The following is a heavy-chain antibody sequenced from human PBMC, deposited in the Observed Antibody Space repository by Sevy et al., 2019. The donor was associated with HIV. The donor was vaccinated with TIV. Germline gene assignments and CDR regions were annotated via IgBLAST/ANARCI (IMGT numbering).Heavy chain of an antibody. CDR3: ARIPSAPVAADVGYYFDY. CDR1: GGSFSGYY. J-gene: IGHJ4*02. V-gene: IGHV4-34*01. D-gene: IGHD6-13*01. CDR2: INHSGST. Sequence: SETLSLTCAVYGGSFSGYYWSWIRQPPGKGLEWIGEINHSGSTNYNPSLKSRVTISVDTSKNQLSLKLSSVTAADTAVYYCARIPSAPVAADVGYYFDYWGQGTLVTVSS.